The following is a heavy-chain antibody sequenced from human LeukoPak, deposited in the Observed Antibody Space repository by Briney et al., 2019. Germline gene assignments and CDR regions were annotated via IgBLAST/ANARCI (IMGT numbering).Heavy chain of an antibody. CDR3: ARLFRSQLRPLLLY. CDR1: VSPFINTW. V-gene: IGHV5-51*01. J-gene: IGHJ4*02. Sequence: GEPLNIPCQGPVSPFINTWIAWTRKMPGKGLEWMGIIYPGDSDTRYSPSFHGQVTISADTSANTAYLQWLSLKASHTAMYYCARLFRSQLRPLLLYWGQGTPVTVSS. CDR2: IYPGDSDT. D-gene: IGHD1-1*01.